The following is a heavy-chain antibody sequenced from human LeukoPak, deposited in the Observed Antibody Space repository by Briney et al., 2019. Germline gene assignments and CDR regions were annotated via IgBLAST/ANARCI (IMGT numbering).Heavy chain of an antibody. CDR3: ARTRITMVRGVYRFDP. V-gene: IGHV4-30-2*01. J-gene: IGHJ5*02. Sequence: SETLSLTCAVSGGSISSGGYSWSWIRQPPGKGLEWIGYIYHSGSTYHNPSLKSRVTISVDRSKNQFSLKLSSVTAADTAVYYCARTRITMVRGVYRFDPWGQGTLVTVSS. CDR1: GGSISSGGYS. CDR2: IYHSGST. D-gene: IGHD3-10*01.